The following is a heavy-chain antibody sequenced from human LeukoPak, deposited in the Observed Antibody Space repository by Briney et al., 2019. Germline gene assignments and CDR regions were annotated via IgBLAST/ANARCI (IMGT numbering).Heavy chain of an antibody. J-gene: IGHJ4*02. V-gene: IGHV3-21*01. CDR1: GFTFSTYS. CDR2: ITSSSSYI. Sequence: GGSLRLSCAASGFTFSTYSMNWVRQAPGKGLEWVSSITSSSSYIYYADSVKGRFTISRGNAKNSLYLQMNSLRAEDTAVYYCARDGLYCSSTNCYFDYWGQGTLVTVSS. D-gene: IGHD2-2*01. CDR3: ARDGLYCSSTNCYFDY.